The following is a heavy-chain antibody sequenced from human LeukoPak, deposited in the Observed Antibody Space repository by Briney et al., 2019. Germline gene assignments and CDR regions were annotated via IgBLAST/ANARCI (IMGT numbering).Heavy chain of an antibody. Sequence: SETLSLTCTVSGGSISSYYWSWIRQPAGKGLEWIGRIYTSGSTNYNPSLKSRVTISVDTSKNQFSLKLSSVTAADTAVYYCARSVTPPGLAASDFDYWGQGTLVTVSS. CDR3: ARSVTPPGLAASDFDY. V-gene: IGHV4-4*07. CDR1: GGSISSYY. CDR2: IYTSGST. J-gene: IGHJ4*02. D-gene: IGHD6-13*01.